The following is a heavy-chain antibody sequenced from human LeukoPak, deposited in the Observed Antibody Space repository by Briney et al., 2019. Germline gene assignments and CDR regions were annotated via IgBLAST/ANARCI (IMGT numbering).Heavy chain of an antibody. CDR1: GFTFSSYA. D-gene: IGHD3-10*01. Sequence: PGGSLRLSCAASGFTFSSYAMSWVRQAPGKGLEWVSAISGSGGSTYYADSVKGRFTISRDNSKNTLYLQMNSLRAEDTAVYYCAKVNTPQPTYGSGSRDAFDIWGQGTMVTVSS. CDR3: AKVNTPQPTYGSGSRDAFDI. V-gene: IGHV3-23*01. J-gene: IGHJ3*02. CDR2: ISGSGGST.